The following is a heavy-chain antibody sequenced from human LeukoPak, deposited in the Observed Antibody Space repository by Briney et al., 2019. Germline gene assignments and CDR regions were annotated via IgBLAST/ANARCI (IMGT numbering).Heavy chain of an antibody. CDR1: SGSIRNYY. J-gene: IGHJ3*02. V-gene: IGHV4-59*08. CDR2: SSNTGGT. CDR3: ARHVGSSVYDSFDI. D-gene: IGHD3-22*01. Sequence: PSETLSLTCTVSSGSIRNYYWTWIRQPPGKGLEWIGSSSNTGGTSYNPSLKSRVTISADTSKTRFSLTLRSVTAADTALYYCARHVGSSVYDSFDIWGQGTTVTVSS.